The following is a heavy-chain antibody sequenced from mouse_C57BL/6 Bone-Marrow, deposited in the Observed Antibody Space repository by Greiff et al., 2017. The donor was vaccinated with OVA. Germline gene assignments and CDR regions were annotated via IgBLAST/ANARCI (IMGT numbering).Heavy chain of an antibody. D-gene: IGHD1-1*01. J-gene: IGHJ4*01. CDR3: ARDYGAMDY. CDR2: IDPSDSYT. CDR1: GYTFTSYW. V-gene: IGHV1-69*01. Sequence: QVQLKQPGAELVMPGASVKLSCKASGYTFTSYWMHWVKQRPGQGLEWIGEIDPSDSYTNYNQKFTGKSTLTVDKSSSTAYMQLSSLTSEDAAVYYCARDYGAMDYWGQGTSVTVSS.